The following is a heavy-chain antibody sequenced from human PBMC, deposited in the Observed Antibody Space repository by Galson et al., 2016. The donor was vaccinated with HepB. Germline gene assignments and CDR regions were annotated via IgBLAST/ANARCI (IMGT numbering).Heavy chain of an antibody. V-gene: IGHV3-23*01. CDR2: ISGSGGST. Sequence: SLRLSCAGSDSTFSRNAVSWVRQGPGKGLEWVSAISGSGGSTYYADSVKGRFTVSRDNPKNTLFLLVNSLRVEDTAVYYCARGVAVLTGTTWGQGTLVTVSS. J-gene: IGHJ4*02. D-gene: IGHD1/OR15-1a*01. CDR1: DSTFSRNA. CDR3: ARGVAVLTGTT.